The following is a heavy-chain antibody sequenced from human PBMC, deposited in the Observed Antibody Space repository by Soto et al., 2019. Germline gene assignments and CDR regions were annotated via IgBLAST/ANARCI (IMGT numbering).Heavy chain of an antibody. CDR2: IYHSGST. V-gene: IGHV4-4*02. D-gene: IGHD4-17*01. J-gene: IGHJ3*02. Sequence: LSLTCAVSGGSISSSNWWSWVRQPPGKGLEWIGEIYHSGSTNYNPSLKSRVTISVDKSKNQFSLKLSSVTAADTAVYYCATYGDSYIDAFDIWGQGTMVTVSS. CDR3: ATYGDSYIDAFDI. CDR1: GGSISSSNW.